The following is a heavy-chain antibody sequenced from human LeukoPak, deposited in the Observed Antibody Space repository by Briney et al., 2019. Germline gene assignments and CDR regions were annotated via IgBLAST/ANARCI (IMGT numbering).Heavy chain of an antibody. D-gene: IGHD3-10*01. CDR2: IRSKAYGGTT. CDR3: AKRASYSNEPRLDY. CDR1: GFTFGDYA. J-gene: IGHJ4*02. V-gene: IGHV3-49*03. Sequence: GGSLRLSCTASGFTFGDYAMSWFRQAPGKGLEWVGFIRSKAYGGTTEYAASVKGRFTISRDDSKSIAYLQMNSLKTEDTAVYYCAKRASYSNEPRLDYWGQGTLVTVSS.